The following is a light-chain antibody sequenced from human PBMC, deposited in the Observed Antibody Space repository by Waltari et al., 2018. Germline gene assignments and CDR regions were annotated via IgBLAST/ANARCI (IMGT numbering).Light chain of an antibody. J-gene: IGLJ2*01. CDR2: EVS. Sequence: QSALTQPASVSGSPGQSITISCTGTSSDGGGYNYFSWYQQHPGKAPKLMIYEVSNRPSGVSNRFSGSKSGNTASLTISGLQPEDEADYYCSSYASTITVVFGGGTKLTVL. V-gene: IGLV2-14*01. CDR1: SSDGGGYNY. CDR3: SSYASTITVV.